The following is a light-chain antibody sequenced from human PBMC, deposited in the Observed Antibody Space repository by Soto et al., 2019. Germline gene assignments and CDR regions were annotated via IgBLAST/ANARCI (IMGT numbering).Light chain of an antibody. CDR2: EAS. V-gene: IGKV1-5*03. CDR1: QSISSW. J-gene: IGKJ4*01. CDR3: QQYNSYSLT. Sequence: MTQSPSTLSGTVGDRVTITCRASQSISSWLAWYQQKPGKAPKLLVYEASSLESGVPSRFSGSGSGTEFTLTISSLQPDDFATYYCQQYNSYSLTFGGGSKVDVK.